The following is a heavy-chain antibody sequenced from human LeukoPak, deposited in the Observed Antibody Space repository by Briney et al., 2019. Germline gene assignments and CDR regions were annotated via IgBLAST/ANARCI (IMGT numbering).Heavy chain of an antibody. CDR2: IFYSGTT. J-gene: IGHJ3*02. Sequence: SETLSLTCTVSGGSITSTTYYWGWIRQPPGKGLEWIGSIFYSGTTYYNPSLKSRLTISVDTSKSQFSLNLSSVTAADTAVYYCAREETSSWYEGDAFDIWGQGTMVTVSS. V-gene: IGHV4-39*07. D-gene: IGHD6-13*01. CDR1: GGSITSTTYY. CDR3: AREETSSWYEGDAFDI.